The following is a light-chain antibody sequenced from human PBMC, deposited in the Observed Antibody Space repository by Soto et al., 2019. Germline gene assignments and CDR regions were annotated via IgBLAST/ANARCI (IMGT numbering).Light chain of an antibody. CDR3: QQYRSYSLT. CDR1: QSVSSW. V-gene: IGKV1-5*03. J-gene: IGKJ1*01. CDR2: KAS. Sequence: DVQLTQSPSTLSASVGDRVTITCRASQSVSSWLAWYQAKPGKAPNLLVYKASTFQSVVPSRFSGSGSWTESTLTISSLQPDDFSVYYCQQYRSYSLTFGQGTKVEI.